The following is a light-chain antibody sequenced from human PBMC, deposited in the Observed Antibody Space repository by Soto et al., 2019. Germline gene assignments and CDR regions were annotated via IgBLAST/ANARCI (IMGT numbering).Light chain of an antibody. CDR3: NAYTSSITLV. CDR2: EVS. CDR1: SSDVGGYNF. J-gene: IGLJ3*02. Sequence: QSALTQPASVSGSPGQSITISCTGTSSDVGGYNFVSWYQQHPGKAPKLMIYEVSNRPSGVSNRFSGSKSGNTASLTISGLQAEDEADYYCNAYTSSITLVFGGGTKLNVL. V-gene: IGLV2-14*01.